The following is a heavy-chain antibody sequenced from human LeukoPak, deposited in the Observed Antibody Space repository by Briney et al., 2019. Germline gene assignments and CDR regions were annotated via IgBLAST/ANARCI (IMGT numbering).Heavy chain of an antibody. CDR1: GGSISSYY. CDR3: ARVVRTVTNWFDP. CDR2: IYYSGST. V-gene: IGHV4-59*01. D-gene: IGHD4-17*01. Sequence: KASETLSLTCTVSGGSISSYYWSWIRQPPGKGLEWIGYIYYSGSTNYNPSLKSRVTISVDTSKNQFSLKLSSVTAADTAVYYCARVVRTVTNWFDPWGQGTLVTVSS. J-gene: IGHJ5*02.